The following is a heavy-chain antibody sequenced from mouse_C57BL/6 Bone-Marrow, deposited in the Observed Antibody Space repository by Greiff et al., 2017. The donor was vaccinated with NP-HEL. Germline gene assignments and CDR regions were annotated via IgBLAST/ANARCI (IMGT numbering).Heavy chain of an antibody. D-gene: IGHD2-4*01. CDR1: GFTFSSYA. CDR2: ISSGGDYI. V-gene: IGHV5-9-1*02. J-gene: IGHJ4*01. CDR3: TRDRGIYYDYLYAMDY. Sequence: EVQGVESGEGLVKPGGSLKLSCAASGFTFSSYAMSWVRQTPEKRLEWVAYISSGGDYIYYADTVKGRFTISRDNARNTLYLQMSSLKSEDTAMYYCTRDRGIYYDYLYAMDYWGQGTSVTVSS.